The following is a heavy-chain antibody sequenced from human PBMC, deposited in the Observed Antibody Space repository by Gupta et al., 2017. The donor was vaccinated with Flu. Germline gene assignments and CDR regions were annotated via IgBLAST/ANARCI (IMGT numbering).Heavy chain of an antibody. Sequence: EVQLLESGGGLVQPGGSPRLSCAASGFTFSSYAMNWVRQAPGKGLEWVSVISGSGDSTYYADSVKGRFTISRDKTRNTVHLQMNSLRAEDTAVYYCARDWFPKPRSGYFDYWGQGTLVTVSS. CDR3: ARDWFPKPRSGYFDY. V-gene: IGHV3-23*01. CDR1: GFTFSSYA. J-gene: IGHJ4*02. CDR2: ISGSGDST. D-gene: IGHD3-10*01.